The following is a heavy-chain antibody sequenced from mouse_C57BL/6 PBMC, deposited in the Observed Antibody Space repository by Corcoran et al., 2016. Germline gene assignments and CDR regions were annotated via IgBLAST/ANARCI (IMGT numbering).Heavy chain of an antibody. D-gene: IGHD4-1*01. CDR1: GYTFTTYG. CDR2: INTYSGVP. J-gene: IGHJ4*01. Sequence: QIQLVQSGPELKKPGETVKISCKASGYTFTTYGMSWVKQAPGKGLKWMGWINTYSGVPTYADDFKGRFAFSLETSASTAYLQINNLKNEDTATYFCARSTNWEDYAMDYWGQGTSVTVSS. V-gene: IGHV9-3*01. CDR3: ARSTNWEDYAMDY.